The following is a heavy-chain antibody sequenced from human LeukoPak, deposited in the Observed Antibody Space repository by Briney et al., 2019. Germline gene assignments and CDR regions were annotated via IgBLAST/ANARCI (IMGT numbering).Heavy chain of an antibody. CDR1: GGSISSSSYY. D-gene: IGHD2-15*01. Sequence: SSETLSLTCTVSGGSISSSSYYWGWIRQPPGKGLEWIGSMYYSGTTYYNPSLKSRVTIFVDTSKNQFSLKLSSVTAADTAVYYCARHNVAATLFDYWGQGTLVTVSS. V-gene: IGHV4-39*01. CDR2: MYYSGTT. CDR3: ARHNVAATLFDY. J-gene: IGHJ4*02.